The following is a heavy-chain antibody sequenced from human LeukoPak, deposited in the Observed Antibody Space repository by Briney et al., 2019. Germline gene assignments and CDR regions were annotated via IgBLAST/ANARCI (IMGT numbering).Heavy chain of an antibody. D-gene: IGHD1-26*01. V-gene: IGHV4-34*01. CDR2: INHSGTT. CDR3: AKSGGYGLIDY. J-gene: IGHJ4*01. CDR1: GGSFSSYF. Sequence: SETLSLTCAGYGGSFSSYFWTWIRQTPGKGLEWIGEINHSGTTNYNPSLKSRVTMSVDTSKDQFSLKLMSVTAADTGVYYCAKSGGYGLIDYWGQGTLVTVSS.